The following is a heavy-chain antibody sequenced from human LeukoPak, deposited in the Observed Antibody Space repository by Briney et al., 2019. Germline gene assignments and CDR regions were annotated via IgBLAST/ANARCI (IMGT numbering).Heavy chain of an antibody. Sequence: AGTLRLSCAASGFTFSSSAMSWVRQAPGKGLEWFSAISGSSGSTYYADSVKGRFTISRDNSKTTLYLQMNSLRADDTAVYYCAKERGSGSYYDYYYYMDVWGKGTTVTVSS. D-gene: IGHD3-10*01. CDR2: ISGSSGST. V-gene: IGHV3-23*01. J-gene: IGHJ6*03. CDR1: GFTFSSSA. CDR3: AKERGSGSYYDYYYYMDV.